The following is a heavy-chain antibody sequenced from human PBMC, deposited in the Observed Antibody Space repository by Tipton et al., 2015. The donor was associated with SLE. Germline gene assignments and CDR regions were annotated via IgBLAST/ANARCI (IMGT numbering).Heavy chain of an antibody. Sequence: LRLSCAASGFTFRSYSMHWVRQAPGKGLEWIGYMYTSGSTNYNPSLKSRVTISVDTSKNQFSLKLSSVTAADTAVYYCARSAGYGSSWAHFDYWGQGTLVTVSS. CDR2: MYTSGST. CDR3: ARSAGYGSSWAHFDY. V-gene: IGHV4-4*09. CDR1: GFTFRSYS. J-gene: IGHJ4*02. D-gene: IGHD6-13*01.